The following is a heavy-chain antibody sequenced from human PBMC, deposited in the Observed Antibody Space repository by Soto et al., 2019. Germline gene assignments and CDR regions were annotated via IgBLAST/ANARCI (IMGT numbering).Heavy chain of an antibody. V-gene: IGHV1-2*02. CDR3: ARASGRDYYYGMGV. CDR2: INPSTGGA. Sequence: QVQLVQSGAEVKKPGASVNISCKASGYTFIGYYMNWVRQAPGQGLEWMGWINPSTGGAHSAQKFQGGVTMTSDRSSSTAYVELRGLKSDDSAVYYCARASGRDYYYGMGVWGQGTTVIVSS. CDR1: GYTFIGYY. J-gene: IGHJ6*02.